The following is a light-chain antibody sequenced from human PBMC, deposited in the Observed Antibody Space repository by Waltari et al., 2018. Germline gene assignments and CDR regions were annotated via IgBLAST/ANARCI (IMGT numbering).Light chain of an antibody. J-gene: IGLJ3*02. V-gene: IGLV1-40*01. CDR3: QSYDSSLSGSV. Sequence: QSVLAQPPSVSGAPGQRVTISCSGSSSNIGAGSDVHWYQHLPGTAPKLLIYGNSNRPSGVPDRFSGSKSGTSASLAITGLQAEDEADYYCQSYDSSLSGSVFGGGT. CDR1: SSNIGAGSD. CDR2: GNS.